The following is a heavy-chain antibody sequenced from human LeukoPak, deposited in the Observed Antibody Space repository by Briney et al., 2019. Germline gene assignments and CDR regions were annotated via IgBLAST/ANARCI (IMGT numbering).Heavy chain of an antibody. CDR1: GSSFTSYW. Sequence: GESLKISCKGSGSSFTSYWIGWVRQMPGKGLEWMGIIYPGDSDTRYSPSFQGQVTISADKSISTAYLQWNSLKSSDTAMYYCARQYNYALDYWGQGTLVTVSS. CDR2: IYPGDSDT. V-gene: IGHV5-51*01. J-gene: IGHJ4*02. CDR3: ARQYNYALDY. D-gene: IGHD5-24*01.